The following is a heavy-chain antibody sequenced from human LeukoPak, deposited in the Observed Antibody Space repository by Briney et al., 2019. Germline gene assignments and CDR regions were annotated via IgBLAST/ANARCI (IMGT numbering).Heavy chain of an antibody. V-gene: IGHV3-7*01. D-gene: IGHD1-14*01. Sequence: GGSLRLSCAASGLSFSTYWMSWVRQAPGKGLEWVANIRPDGSEKYSVDSVKGRFTISRDNAKNSLYLQMNSLRAEDTAVYYCATHHGFRQDYWGQGTLVTVSS. J-gene: IGHJ4*02. CDR2: IRPDGSEK. CDR1: GLSFSTYW. CDR3: ATHHGFRQDY.